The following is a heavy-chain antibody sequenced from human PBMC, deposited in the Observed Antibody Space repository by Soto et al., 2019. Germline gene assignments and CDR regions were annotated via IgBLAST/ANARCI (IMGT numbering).Heavy chain of an antibody. Sequence: EVQLVESGGGLVQPGGSLRLSCVASGFILTDHYMDWVRQAPGKGLEWVGRTTNKANSYTTEYAASVKGRFTISRDDSKNSLYLHMNSLKTEDTAVYYCASRAGAKEGLDYWGQGTLVTVSS. J-gene: IGHJ4*02. CDR3: ASRAGAKEGLDY. CDR1: GFILTDHY. V-gene: IGHV3-72*01. CDR2: TTNKANSYTT. D-gene: IGHD1-26*01.